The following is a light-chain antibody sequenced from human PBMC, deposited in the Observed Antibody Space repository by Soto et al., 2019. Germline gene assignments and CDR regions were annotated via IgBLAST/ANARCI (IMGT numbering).Light chain of an antibody. CDR3: AACDDSLSGWV. Sequence: QSVLTQPPSASGTPGQRVTISCSGSISNIGSNYVSWYQQLPGTAPKLLIYMNNQRPSGVPDRFSGSKSGTSASLAISGLRSEDEADYYCAACDDSLSGWVFGGGTQLTVL. CDR1: ISNIGSNY. CDR2: MNN. J-gene: IGLJ3*02. V-gene: IGLV1-47*01.